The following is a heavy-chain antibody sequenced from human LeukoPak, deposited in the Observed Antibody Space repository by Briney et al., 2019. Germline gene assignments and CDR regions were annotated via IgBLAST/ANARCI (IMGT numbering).Heavy chain of an antibody. CDR3: VRDGGHYGPDS. V-gene: IGHV3-7*04. D-gene: IGHD3-10*01. CDR2: INQVASKK. J-gene: IGHJ4*02. CDR1: GFTISFYW. Sequence: GGSLRLSCAASGFTISFYWMSWVRQAPGKGLEWVANINQVASKKNYVDSVKGRFTISRDNAKNSLYLQMNSVRAEDTAMYYCVRDGGHYGPDSWGQGALVSVSS.